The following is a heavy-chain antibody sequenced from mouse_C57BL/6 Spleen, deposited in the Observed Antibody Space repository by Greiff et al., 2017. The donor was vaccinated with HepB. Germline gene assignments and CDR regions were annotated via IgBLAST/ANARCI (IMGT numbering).Heavy chain of an antibody. CDR3: ARKVFYYDYDGYAMDY. D-gene: IGHD2-4*01. CDR1: GFTFSDYY. CDR2: INYDGSST. V-gene: IGHV5-16*01. J-gene: IGHJ4*01. Sequence: EVMLVESEGGLVQPGSSMKLSCTASGFTFSDYYMAWVRQVPEKGLEWVANINYDGSSTYYLDSLKSRFIISRDNAKNILYLQMSSLKSEDTATYYCARKVFYYDYDGYAMDYWGQGTSVTVSS.